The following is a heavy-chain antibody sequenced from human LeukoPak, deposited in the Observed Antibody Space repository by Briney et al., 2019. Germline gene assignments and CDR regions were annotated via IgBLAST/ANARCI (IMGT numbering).Heavy chain of an antibody. Sequence: SETLSLTCTVSGGSISTYYWSWIRQPPGKGLEWIGYIYYSGSTYYNPSLKSRVTISVDTSKNQFSLKLSSVTAADTAVYYCARADGSDYFDYWGQGTLVTVSS. CDR2: IYYSGST. CDR1: GGSISTYY. V-gene: IGHV4-59*12. CDR3: ARADGSDYFDY. J-gene: IGHJ4*02. D-gene: IGHD3-10*01.